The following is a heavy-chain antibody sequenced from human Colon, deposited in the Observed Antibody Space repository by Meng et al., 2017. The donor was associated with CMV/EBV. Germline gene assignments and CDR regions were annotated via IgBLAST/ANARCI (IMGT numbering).Heavy chain of an antibody. CDR3: ARHDGYYDFLSGWRAMDV. CDR1: GGTYNIYA. J-gene: IGHJ6*01. Sequence: SAKVSCKVSGGTYNIYAISWVRQAPGQGLEWMGGVIPILGTVHYEQRFQGRLTITADKSAATAFMELSRLRSEDTAVYYCARHDGYYDFLSGWRAMDVWGQGSTVTVSS. CDR2: VIPILGTV. D-gene: IGHD3-3*01. V-gene: IGHV1-69*10.